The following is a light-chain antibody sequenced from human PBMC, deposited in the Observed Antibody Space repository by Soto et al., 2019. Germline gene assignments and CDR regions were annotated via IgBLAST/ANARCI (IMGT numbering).Light chain of an antibody. CDR3: CSYAGSYTYV. J-gene: IGLJ1*01. CDR1: STDVCGYNY. CDR2: DVS. Sequence: QSALTQPRSVSGSPGQSVTISCTGTSTDVCGYNYVSWYQQHPGKVPKLMIYDVSKRPSGVPDRFSGSKSGNTASLTISGLQAEDEADYYCCSYAGSYTYVFGTGTKVTVL. V-gene: IGLV2-11*01.